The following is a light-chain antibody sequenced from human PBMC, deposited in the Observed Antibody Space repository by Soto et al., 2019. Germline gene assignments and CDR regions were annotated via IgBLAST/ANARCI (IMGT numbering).Light chain of an antibody. CDR1: SSDVGGYNY. CDR3: SSYAGSSNV. Sequence: QSVLTQPPSASGSPGQSVAISCTGTSSDVGGYNYVSWYQQHPGKAPKLMIYEVNKRPSGVPDRFSGSKSGNTASLTVSGLQAEDEADYYCSSYAGSSNVFGTGTKVKVL. V-gene: IGLV2-8*01. J-gene: IGLJ1*01. CDR2: EVN.